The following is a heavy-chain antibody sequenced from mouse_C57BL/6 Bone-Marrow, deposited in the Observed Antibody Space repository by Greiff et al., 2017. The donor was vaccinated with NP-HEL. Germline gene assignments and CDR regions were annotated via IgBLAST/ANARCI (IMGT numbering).Heavy chain of an antibody. CDR2: IDPSDSYT. Sequence: QVQLQQSGAELVRPGTSVKLSCKASGYTFTSYWMHWVKQRPGQGLEWIGVIDPSDSYTNYNQKFKGKATLTVDTSSSTAYMQLSSLTSEDSAVYYCARWYDYDDYWGQGTTLTVSS. CDR3: ARWYDYDDY. V-gene: IGHV1-59*01. CDR1: GYTFTSYW. J-gene: IGHJ2*01. D-gene: IGHD2-4*01.